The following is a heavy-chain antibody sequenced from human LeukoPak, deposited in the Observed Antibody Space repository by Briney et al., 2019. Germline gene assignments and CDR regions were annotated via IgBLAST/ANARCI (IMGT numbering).Heavy chain of an antibody. CDR1: GFTFSSYA. Sequence: GGSLRLSCAASGFTFSSYAMHWVRQAPGKGLEWVAVISYDGSNKYYADSVKGRFTISRDNSKNTLYPQMNSLRAEDTAVYYCARDKGDFWSGPKYYFDYWGQGTLVTVSS. CDR2: ISYDGSNK. V-gene: IGHV3-30-3*01. CDR3: ARDKGDFWSGPKYYFDY. J-gene: IGHJ4*02. D-gene: IGHD3-3*01.